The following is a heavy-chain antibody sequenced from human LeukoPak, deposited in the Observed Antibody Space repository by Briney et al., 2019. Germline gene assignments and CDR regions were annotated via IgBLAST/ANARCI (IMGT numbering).Heavy chain of an antibody. J-gene: IGHJ4*02. Sequence: SETLSLTCTVSGGSISSYYWSWIRQPPGKGLEWIGYIYYSGSTYYNPSLKSRVTISVDTSKNQFSLKLSSVTAADTAVYYCARFEPTAEDYWGQGTLVTVTS. V-gene: IGHV4-59*08. CDR1: GGSISSYY. D-gene: IGHD4-17*01. CDR3: ARFEPTAEDY. CDR2: IYYSGST.